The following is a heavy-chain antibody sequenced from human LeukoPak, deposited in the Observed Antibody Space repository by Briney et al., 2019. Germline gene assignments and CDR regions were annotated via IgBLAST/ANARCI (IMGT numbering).Heavy chain of an antibody. J-gene: IGHJ6*03. CDR2: IYHSGST. Sequence: PSETLSLTCTVSGGSISSGYYWGWIRQPPGKGLEWLGGIYHSGSTYYNPSLKSRVTTSADTSKNQFSLKLTSVAAADPAGYYCARADPRVYSYHDYYMVVWGKATTVAVSS. D-gene: IGHD5-18*01. CDR1: GGSISSGYY. V-gene: IGHV4-38-2*02. CDR3: ARADPRVYSYHDYYMVV.